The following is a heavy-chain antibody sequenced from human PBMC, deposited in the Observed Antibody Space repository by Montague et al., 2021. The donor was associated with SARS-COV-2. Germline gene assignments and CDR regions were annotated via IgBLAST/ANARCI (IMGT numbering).Heavy chain of an antibody. D-gene: IGHD6-13*01. V-gene: IGHV2-70*11. CDR2: IDWDDDK. CDR3: ARILVAAAGSPFDP. CDR1: GFSLSTSGMC. J-gene: IGHJ5*02. Sequence: VEPTQTLTLTCTFSGFSLSTSGMCVSWIRQPPGKALEWLARIDWDDDKYYSTSLKTRLTISKDTSKNQVVLTMTNMDPVDTATYYCARILVAAAGSPFDPWGQGTLVTVSS.